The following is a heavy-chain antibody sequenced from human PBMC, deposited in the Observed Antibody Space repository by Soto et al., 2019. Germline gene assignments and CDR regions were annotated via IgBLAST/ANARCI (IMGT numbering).Heavy chain of an antibody. Sequence: DTLSLTCTVSGGSVSNSNYYWGWIRQSPGKGLEWIGSVYYRGRSYSKSSVKSRVTISVDTSKNQFSLNLNSVTASDTAVYYCVSQRTSVLTQAYFDYWGPGALVTVSS. V-gene: IGHV4-39*01. J-gene: IGHJ4*02. CDR3: VSQRTSVLTQAYFDY. D-gene: IGHD2-8*01. CDR1: GGSVSNSNYY. CDR2: VYYRGRS.